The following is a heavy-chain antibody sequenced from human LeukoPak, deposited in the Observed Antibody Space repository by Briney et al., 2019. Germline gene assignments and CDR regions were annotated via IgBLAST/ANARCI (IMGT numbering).Heavy chain of an antibody. D-gene: IGHD3-10*01. CDR1: GYTFTIYY. J-gene: IGHJ4*02. CDR2: INPSGGST. Sequence: ASVTVSFKASGYTFTIYYMHWVRQAPGQGLEWMGIINPSGGSTSYAQKFQGRVTMTRDTSTSTVYMELSSLRSEDTAVYYCARDWYYGSGSYYAAYYFDYWGQGTLVTVSS. V-gene: IGHV1-46*01. CDR3: ARDWYYGSGSYYAAYYFDY.